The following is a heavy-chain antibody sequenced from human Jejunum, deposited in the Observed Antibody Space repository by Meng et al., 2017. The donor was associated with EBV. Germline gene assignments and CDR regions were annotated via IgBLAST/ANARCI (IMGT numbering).Heavy chain of an antibody. V-gene: IGHV1-3*01. CDR2: INPGNGET. D-gene: IGHD3/OR15-3a*01. CDR1: GYTFNNYP. J-gene: IGHJ4*02. CDR3: ASRPGFNIGPFDY. Sequence: VLLVQAGAVIKKPRASVKLSCKASGYTFNNYPIQWLRQAPGQRPEWMGCINPGNGETEFSQKFQGRVTITRDTSATTAYMELTSLRSEDTAVYYCASRPGFNIGPFDYWGQGTLVPSPQ.